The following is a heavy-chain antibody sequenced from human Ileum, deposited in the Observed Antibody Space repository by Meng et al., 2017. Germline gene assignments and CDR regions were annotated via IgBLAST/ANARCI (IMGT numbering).Heavy chain of an antibody. CDR1: GFTFSSYS. Sequence: GESLKISCAASGFTFSSYSMNWVRQAPGKGLEWVSYITSSSSYIYYADSVKGRFSISRDNAKNSLYLQMNSLRAEDTAVYYCARKVTAMHDWGQGTLVTVSS. J-gene: IGHJ4*02. CDR2: ITSSSSYI. CDR3: ARKVTAMHD. V-gene: IGHV3-21*01. D-gene: IGHD2-21*02.